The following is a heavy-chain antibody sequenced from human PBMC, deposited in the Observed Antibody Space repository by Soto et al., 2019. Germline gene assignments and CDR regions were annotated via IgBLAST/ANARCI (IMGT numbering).Heavy chain of an antibody. CDR1: GFTFSSYA. Sequence: GGSLRLSCAASGFTFSSYAMSWVRQAPGKGLEWVSAISGSGGSTYYADSVKGRFTISRDNSKNTLYLQMNSLRAEDTAVYYCAKVVGSGSYYYDYFDYWGQGTLVTVSS. CDR3: AKVVGSGSYYYDYFDY. V-gene: IGHV3-23*01. J-gene: IGHJ4*02. D-gene: IGHD1-26*01. CDR2: ISGSGGST.